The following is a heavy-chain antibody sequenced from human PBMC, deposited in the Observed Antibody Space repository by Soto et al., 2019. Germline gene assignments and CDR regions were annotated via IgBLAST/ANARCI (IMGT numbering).Heavy chain of an antibody. CDR1: GFTFSSYW. CDR3: ARDLYSSSWGPGDENAFDI. V-gene: IGHV3-7*05. D-gene: IGHD6-13*01. Sequence: EVQLVESGGGLVQPGGSLRLSCAASGFTFSSYWMSWVRQAPGKGLEWVANIKQDGSEKYYVDSVKSRFTISRDNAKNSLYLQMNSLRAEDTAVYYCARDLYSSSWGPGDENAFDIWGQGTMVTVSS. CDR2: IKQDGSEK. J-gene: IGHJ3*02.